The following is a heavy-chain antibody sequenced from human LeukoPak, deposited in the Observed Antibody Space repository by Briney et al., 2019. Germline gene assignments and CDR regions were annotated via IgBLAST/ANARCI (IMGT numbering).Heavy chain of an antibody. Sequence: PGGSLRLSCAASAFTFSNAWMSWVRQAPGKGLEWVGRIKSKTDGGTTDYAAPVKGRFTISRDDSKNTLYLQMNSLKTEDTAVYYCTTVLEPLDYFDYWGQGTLVTVSS. CDR2: IKSKTDGGTT. CDR3: TTVLEPLDYFDY. CDR1: AFTFSNAW. D-gene: IGHD1-1*01. V-gene: IGHV3-15*01. J-gene: IGHJ4*02.